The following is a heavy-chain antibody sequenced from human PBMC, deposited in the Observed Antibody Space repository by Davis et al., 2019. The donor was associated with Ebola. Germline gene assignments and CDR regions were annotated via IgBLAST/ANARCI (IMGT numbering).Heavy chain of an antibody. CDR2: INSDGSST. D-gene: IGHD2-21*01. J-gene: IGHJ4*02. CDR1: GFTFSSYW. CDR3: ARDQAPRPYCGGDCPLR. V-gene: IGHV3-74*01. Sequence: GESLKISCAASGFTFSSYWMHWVRQAPGKGLVWVSRINSDGSSTSYADSVKGRFTISRDNAKNTLYLQMNSLRAEDTAVYYCARDQAPRPYCGGDCPLRWGQGTLVTVSS.